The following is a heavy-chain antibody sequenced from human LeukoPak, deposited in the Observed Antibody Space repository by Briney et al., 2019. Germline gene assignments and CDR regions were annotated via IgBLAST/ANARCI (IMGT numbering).Heavy chain of an antibody. CDR2: ISSSSSTI. CDR3: ARDGDCGGDCYSSWYFDL. CDR1: GFTFSTYS. D-gene: IGHD2-21*02. Sequence: PGGSLRLSCAASGFTFSTYSMNWVRQAPGKGLEWVSYISSSSSTIYYADSVKGRFTISRDNAENSLYLQMNSLRAEDTAVYYCARDGDCGGDCYSSWYFDLWGRGTLVTVSS. V-gene: IGHV3-48*04. J-gene: IGHJ2*01.